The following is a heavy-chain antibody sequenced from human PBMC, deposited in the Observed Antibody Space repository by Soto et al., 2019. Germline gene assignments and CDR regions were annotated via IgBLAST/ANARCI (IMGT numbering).Heavy chain of an antibody. V-gene: IGHV4-31*03. Sequence: THCLTCPVSGGSISRGVDYWRWLRQHPGKGLEWIGYIYYSGSTYYNPSLKSRVTISVDTSKNQFSLKLSSVTAADTAVYYCARRDLYYYYGMDVWGQGIKVTVSS. CDR1: GGSISRGVDY. CDR3: ARRDLYYYYGMDV. CDR2: IYYSGST. J-gene: IGHJ6*02.